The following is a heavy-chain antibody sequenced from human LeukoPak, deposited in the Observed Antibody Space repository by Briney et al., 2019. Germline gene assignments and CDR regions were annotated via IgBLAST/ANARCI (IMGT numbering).Heavy chain of an antibody. Sequence: PGGSLRLSCAASGFTFSSYGMHWVRQAPGKGLEWVAFIRYDGSNKYYADSVKGRFTISRDNSKNTLYLQMNSLRAEDTAVYYCAKDLVGATRATGDYWGQGTLVTVSS. CDR2: IRYDGSNK. D-gene: IGHD1-26*01. V-gene: IGHV3-30*02. CDR3: AKDLVGATRATGDY. J-gene: IGHJ4*02. CDR1: GFTFSSYG.